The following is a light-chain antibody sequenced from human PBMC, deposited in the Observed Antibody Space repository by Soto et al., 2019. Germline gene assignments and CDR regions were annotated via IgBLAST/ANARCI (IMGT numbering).Light chain of an antibody. V-gene: IGKV4-1*01. Sequence: DIVMTQSPDSLAVSLGERATINCKSSQSVLYNSNNKNYLAWYRQKPGQPPKLLIFWASTRESGVPDRFSVSGSGTDFTLAISSLQAEDVAVYCCQQYYSFPFTFGGGTKVEI. J-gene: IGKJ4*01. CDR3: QQYYSFPFT. CDR2: WAS. CDR1: QSVLYNSNNKNY.